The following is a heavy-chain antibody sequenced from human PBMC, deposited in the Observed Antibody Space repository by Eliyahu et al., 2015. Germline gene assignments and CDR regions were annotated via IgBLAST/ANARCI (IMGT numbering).Heavy chain of an antibody. CDR2: IDWDDDK. J-gene: IGHJ5*02. V-gene: IGHV2-70*01. D-gene: IGHD6-6*01. CDR3: ARTPRIAARHLGWFDP. Sequence: QVTLRESGPALVKPTQTLTLTCXFSGFXLSTSGMCVSWIRQPPGKALEWLALIDWDDDKYYSTSLKTRLTISKDTSKNQVVLTMTNMDPVDTATYYCARTPRIAARHLGWFDPWGQGTLVTVSS. CDR1: GFXLSTSGMC.